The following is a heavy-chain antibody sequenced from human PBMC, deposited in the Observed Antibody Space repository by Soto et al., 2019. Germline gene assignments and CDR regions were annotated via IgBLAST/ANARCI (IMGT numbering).Heavy chain of an antibody. J-gene: IGHJ6*02. CDR3: ARHSENYYNGLDV. V-gene: IGHV4-59*01. Sequence: QVQLQESGPGLVNPSETLSLTCTVSGDSISSYYWSWIRQPPGKGLEWIGYIYYSGSTNYHPSLKSRVXXSXDXXKNQFSLQLSSVTAADTAVYYCARHSENYYNGLDVWGQGTTVTVSS. CDR1: GDSISSYY. D-gene: IGHD5-18*01. CDR2: IYYSGST.